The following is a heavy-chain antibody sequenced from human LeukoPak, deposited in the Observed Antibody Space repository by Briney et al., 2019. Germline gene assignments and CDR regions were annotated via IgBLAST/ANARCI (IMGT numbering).Heavy chain of an antibody. D-gene: IGHD3/OR15-3a*01. CDR2: INHSGST. J-gene: IGHJ4*02. CDR1: GGSFSGYY. V-gene: IGHV4-34*01. CDR3: ARHPRFYLGWYYFDY. Sequence: SETLSLTCAVYGGSFSGYYWSWIRQPPGKGLEWIGEINHSGSTNYNPSLKSRVTISVDTSKNQFSLKLSSVPAADTAVYYCARHPRFYLGWYYFDYWGQGTLVTVSS.